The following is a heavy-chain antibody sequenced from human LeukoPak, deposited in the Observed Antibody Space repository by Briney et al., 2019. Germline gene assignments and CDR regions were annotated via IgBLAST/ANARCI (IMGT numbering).Heavy chain of an antibody. D-gene: IGHD5-18*01. CDR2: IRYDGSNK. J-gene: IGHJ4*02. CDR3: AKDSKYSYGLDY. CDR1: GFTSSSYG. Sequence: PGGSLRLSCAASGFTSSSYGMHWVRQAPGKGLEWVAFIRYDGSNKYYADSVKGRFTISRDNSKNTLYLQMNSLRAEDTAVYYCAKDSKYSYGLDYWGQGTLVTVTS. V-gene: IGHV3-30*02.